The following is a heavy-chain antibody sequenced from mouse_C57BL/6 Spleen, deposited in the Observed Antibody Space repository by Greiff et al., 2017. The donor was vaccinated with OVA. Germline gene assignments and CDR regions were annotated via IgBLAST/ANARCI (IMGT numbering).Heavy chain of an antibody. CDR1: GYAFSSSW. CDR3: AIYYDYSYYAMDY. D-gene: IGHD2-4*01. J-gene: IGHJ4*01. CDR2: IYPGDGDT. Sequence: VQLQQSGPELVKPGASVKISCKASGYAFSSSWMNWVKQRPGKGLEWIGRIYPGDGDTNYNGKFKGKATLTADKSSSTAHMQLSSLTSEDSAVYFCAIYYDYSYYAMDYWGQGTSVTVSS. V-gene: IGHV1-82*01.